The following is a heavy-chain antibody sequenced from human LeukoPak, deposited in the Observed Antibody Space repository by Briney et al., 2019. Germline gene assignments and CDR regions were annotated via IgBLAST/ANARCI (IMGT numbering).Heavy chain of an antibody. CDR1: GYTFTTYY. D-gene: IGHD3-10*01. CDR2: INPSGGST. CDR3: ARNVGSGLDY. V-gene: IGHV1-46*03. Sequence: ASVKVSCKASGYTFTTYYIHWVRQAPGQGLEWMGFINPSGGSTSYAQKFQGRVTMTRDTSTSTVYMDLSSLGSEDTAVYYCARNVGSGLDYWGQGTLVIVSS. J-gene: IGHJ4*02.